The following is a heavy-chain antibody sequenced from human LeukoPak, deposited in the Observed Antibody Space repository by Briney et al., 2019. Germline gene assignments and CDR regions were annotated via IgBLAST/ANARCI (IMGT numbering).Heavy chain of an antibody. CDR2: ISSDGSKK. CDR1: GFTFSTYA. CDR3: ARDQVGAIGGSAYGWFDP. V-gene: IGHV3-30-3*01. J-gene: IGHJ5*02. Sequence: AGGSLTLSCAVSGFTFSTYAVLWVRQAPGKGLEWVALISSDGSKKYYADSVRGRLTITRDNSKSTLYLQMNSLTPEDTAVYYCARDQVGAIGGSAYGWFDPWGQGTLVSVSS. D-gene: IGHD1-26*01.